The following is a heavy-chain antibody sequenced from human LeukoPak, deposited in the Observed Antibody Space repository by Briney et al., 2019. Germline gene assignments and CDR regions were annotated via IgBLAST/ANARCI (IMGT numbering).Heavy chain of an antibody. Sequence: GGSLRLSCAASGFTFSSYSMNWVRQAPGKGLEWVSYISSSSSTIYYVDSVKGRFTISRDNAKNSLYLQMNSLRAEDTAVYYCASSSPMDVWGKGTTVTVSS. CDR2: ISSSSSTI. CDR3: ASSSPMDV. V-gene: IGHV3-48*04. CDR1: GFTFSSYS. J-gene: IGHJ6*03.